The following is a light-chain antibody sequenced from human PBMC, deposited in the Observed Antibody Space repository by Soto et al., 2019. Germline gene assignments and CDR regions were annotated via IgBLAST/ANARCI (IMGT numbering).Light chain of an antibody. CDR1: QSVSTY. Sequence: EVLLTQSPDTLPLSPGERATLSCRASQSVSTYLAWYQQKPGQAPRLLIYDASNRATGIPPRFSGSGSGTDFTLTISSLEPEDSAVYYCQQRANRLTFGGGTKVDI. CDR2: DAS. J-gene: IGKJ4*01. V-gene: IGKV3-11*01. CDR3: QQRANRLT.